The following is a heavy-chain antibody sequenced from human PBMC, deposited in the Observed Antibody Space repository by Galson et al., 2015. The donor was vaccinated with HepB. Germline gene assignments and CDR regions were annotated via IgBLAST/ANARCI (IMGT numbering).Heavy chain of an antibody. J-gene: IGHJ1*01. V-gene: IGHV3-30*02. CDR1: GFTFSSYG. Sequence: SLRLSCAASGFTFSSYGMHWVRQAPGKGLEWVAFIRYDGSNKYYADSVKGRFTISRDNSKNTLYLQMNSLRAEDTAVYYCAKDLTYCSGGSCYSEYFQHWGQGTLVTVSS. CDR2: IRYDGSNK. CDR3: AKDLTYCSGGSCYSEYFQH. D-gene: IGHD2-15*01.